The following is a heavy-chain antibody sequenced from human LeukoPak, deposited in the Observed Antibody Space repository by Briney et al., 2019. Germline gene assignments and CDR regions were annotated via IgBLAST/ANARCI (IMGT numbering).Heavy chain of an antibody. CDR3: ATYYDILSGYTFDY. D-gene: IGHD3-9*01. CDR2: IHDTGST. Sequence: TSGTLSLTCTVSGGSISRSNWWSWVRQPPGKGLEWIGEIHDTGSTNYNPPLKSRVTMSLDKSKNQFSLNLNSVTAADTAVYYCATYYDILSGYTFDYWGQGTLVAVSS. CDR1: GGSISRSNW. J-gene: IGHJ4*02. V-gene: IGHV4-4*02.